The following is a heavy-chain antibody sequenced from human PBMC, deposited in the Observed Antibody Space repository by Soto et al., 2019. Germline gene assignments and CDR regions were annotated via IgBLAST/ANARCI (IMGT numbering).Heavy chain of an antibody. Sequence: VQLQQWGAGLLKPSETLSLTCAVYGGSFSGYYWSWIRQPPGKGLEWIGEINHSGSTNYNPSLKSRVTISVDTSKNQFSLKLSSVTAADTAVYYCARGYRNLEWAVAGDYWGQGTLVTVSS. CDR3: ARGYRNLEWAVAGDY. CDR2: INHSGST. J-gene: IGHJ4*02. D-gene: IGHD6-19*01. CDR1: GGSFSGYY. V-gene: IGHV4-34*01.